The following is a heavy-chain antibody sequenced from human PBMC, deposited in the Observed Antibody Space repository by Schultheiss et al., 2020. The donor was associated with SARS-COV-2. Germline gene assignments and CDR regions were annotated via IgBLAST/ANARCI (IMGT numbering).Heavy chain of an antibody. V-gene: IGHV3-30*03. D-gene: IGHD5/OR15-5a*01. J-gene: IGHJ4*02. CDR2: ISYDGSNK. CDR3: ARVAAIYRYYFDY. Sequence: GGSLRLSCAASGFTFSSYGMHWVRQAPGKGLEWVAVISYDGSNKYYADSVKGRFTISRDNSKNTLYLQMNSLRAEGTAVYYCARVAAIYRYYFDYWGQGILVTVSS. CDR1: GFTFSSYG.